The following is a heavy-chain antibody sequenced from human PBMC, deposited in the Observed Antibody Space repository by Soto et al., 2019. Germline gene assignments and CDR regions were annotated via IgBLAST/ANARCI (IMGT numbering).Heavy chain of an antibody. CDR2: IYYSGST. Sequence: SETLSLTCAVSGGSISSGGYYWGWIRQPPGKGLEWIGSIYYSGSTYYNLSLKSRVTISVDTSKNQFSLKLSSVTAADTAVYYCARDLGSWGQGTLVTVSS. V-gene: IGHV4-39*02. CDR1: GGSISSGGYY. CDR3: ARDLGS. J-gene: IGHJ5*02.